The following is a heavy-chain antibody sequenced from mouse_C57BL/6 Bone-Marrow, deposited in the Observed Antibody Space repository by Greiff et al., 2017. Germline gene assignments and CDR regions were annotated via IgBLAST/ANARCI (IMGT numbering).Heavy chain of an antibody. CDR3: AGWTGDAMDY. D-gene: IGHD2-3*01. CDR1: GFTFSDYG. J-gene: IGHJ4*01. Sequence: EVQRVESGGGLVKPGGSLKLSCAASGFTFSDYGMHWVRQAPEKGLEWVAYISSGSSTIYSAVTVKGRFTISRDNAKNTLFLQLTSLTSEDTAVYYCAGWTGDAMDYWGQGTSVTVSS. CDR2: ISSGSSTI. V-gene: IGHV5-17*01.